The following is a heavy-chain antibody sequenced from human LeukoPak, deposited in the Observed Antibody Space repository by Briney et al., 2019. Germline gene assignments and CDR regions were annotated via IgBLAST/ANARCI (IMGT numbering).Heavy chain of an antibody. CDR2: IKQDGSEK. Sequence: GGSLRLSCAASGFNFSNYWMNWVRQAPGKGLEWVANIKQDGSEKYYVDSGKGRFSISRDNANKSLYLQMNSLRAEDTAVYYCARRYCSGGSCYTHIDYWGQGTLVTVSS. CDR1: GFNFSNYW. J-gene: IGHJ4*02. CDR3: ARRYCSGGSCYTHIDY. D-gene: IGHD2-15*01. V-gene: IGHV3-7*01.